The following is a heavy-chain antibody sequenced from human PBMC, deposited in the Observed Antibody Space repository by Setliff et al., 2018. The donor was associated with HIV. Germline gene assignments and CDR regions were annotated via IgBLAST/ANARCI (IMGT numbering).Heavy chain of an antibody. D-gene: IGHD5-18*01. CDR2: ISYTGNT. CDR1: GVSISYYH. J-gene: IGHJ4*02. V-gene: IGHV4-59*01. CDR3: ARDLPYNYGHAGLDY. Sequence: SETLSLTCTVSGVSISYYHWSWIRQPPGKGLEWIGYISYTGNTNYDPSLASRVTISVDTSRNQFSLKLTSVTAADTAMYYCARDLPYNYGHAGLDYWGLGTLVTVSS.